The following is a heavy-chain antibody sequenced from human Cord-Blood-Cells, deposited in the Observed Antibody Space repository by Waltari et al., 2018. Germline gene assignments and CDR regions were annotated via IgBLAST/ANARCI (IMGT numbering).Heavy chain of an antibody. Sequence: QVQLVQSGAEAKKPGASVKVSCKVSGYTLTELSMHWARQPPGTGLEWMGGFDPEDGETIYAQKFQGRVTMTEDTSTDTAYMELSSLRSEDTAVYYCATSLHSSWYGDYYYYYGMDVWGQGTTVTVSS. CDR1: GYTLTELS. J-gene: IGHJ6*02. CDR2: FDPEDGET. CDR3: ATSLHSSWYGDYYYYYGMDV. V-gene: IGHV1-24*01. D-gene: IGHD6-13*01.